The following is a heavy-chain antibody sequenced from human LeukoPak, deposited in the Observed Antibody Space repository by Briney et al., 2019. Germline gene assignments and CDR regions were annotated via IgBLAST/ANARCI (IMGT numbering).Heavy chain of an antibody. CDR3: ARDSNSSSWYSMDLIYYYGMDV. D-gene: IGHD6-13*01. CDR2: ISAYNGNK. CDR1: GYTFTSYG. V-gene: IGHV1-18*01. Sequence: ASVKDSCKASGYTFTSYGISWVRQAPGEGLEWMGWISAYNGNKNYAQKLQGRVTMTTDTSTSTAYMELRSLRSDDTAVYYCARDSNSSSWYSMDLIYYYGMDVWGQGTTVTVSS. J-gene: IGHJ6*02.